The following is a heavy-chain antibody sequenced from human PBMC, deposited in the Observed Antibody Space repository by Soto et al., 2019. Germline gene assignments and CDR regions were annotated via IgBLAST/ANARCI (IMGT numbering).Heavy chain of an antibody. Sequence: PGRSLRLSCASSGFTFSSYAMSWVRQAPGMGLEWVSAISGSGGSTYYADSVKGRFTISRDNSKNTLYLQMNSLRAEDTAVYYCAANRGYNYYYGMDVWGQGT. CDR1: GFTFSSYA. J-gene: IGHJ6*02. CDR3: AANRGYNYYYGMDV. V-gene: IGHV3-23*01. D-gene: IGHD3-22*01. CDR2: ISGSGGST.